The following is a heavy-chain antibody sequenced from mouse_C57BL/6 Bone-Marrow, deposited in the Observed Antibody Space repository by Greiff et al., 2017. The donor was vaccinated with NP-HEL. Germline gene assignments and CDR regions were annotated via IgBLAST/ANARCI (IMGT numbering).Heavy chain of an antibody. Sequence: EVNVVESGGGLVKPGGSLKLSCAASGFTFSDYGMHWVRQAPEKGLEWVAYISSGSSTIYYADTVKGRFTISRDNAKNTLFLQMTSLRSEDTAMYYCARWNYYYGSSYAMDYWGQGTSVTVSS. CDR1: GFTFSDYG. V-gene: IGHV5-17*01. D-gene: IGHD1-1*01. J-gene: IGHJ4*01. CDR3: ARWNYYYGSSYAMDY. CDR2: ISSGSSTI.